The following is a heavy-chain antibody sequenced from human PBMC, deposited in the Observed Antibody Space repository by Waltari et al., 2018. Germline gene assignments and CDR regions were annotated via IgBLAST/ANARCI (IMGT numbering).Heavy chain of an antibody. CDR2: IYHSGST. V-gene: IGHV4-38-2*02. Sequence: QVQLQESGPGLVKPSETLSLTCTVSGYSISSGYYWGWIRQPPGKGLEWIGSIYHSGSTYYNPSLKSRVTISVDTSKNQFSLKLSSVTAADTAVYYCARDTGYYDFWSGRNNWFDPWGQGTLVTVSS. CDR3: ARDTGYYDFWSGRNNWFDP. D-gene: IGHD3-3*01. CDR1: GYSISSGYY. J-gene: IGHJ5*02.